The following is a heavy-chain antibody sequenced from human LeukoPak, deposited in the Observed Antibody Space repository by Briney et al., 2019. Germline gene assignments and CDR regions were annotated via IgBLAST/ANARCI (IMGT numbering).Heavy chain of an antibody. D-gene: IGHD3-9*01. CDR3: ARHGNYDRSRSGIDAFDI. CDR2: IYYSGST. CDR1: GGSISSYY. V-gene: IGHV4-59*08. Sequence: PSETLSLTCTVSGGSISSYYWSWIRQPPGKGLEWIGYIYYSGSTNYNPSLKSRVTISVDTSKNQFSLKLSSVTAADTAVYYCARHGNYDRSRSGIDAFDIWGQGTMVTVSS. J-gene: IGHJ3*02.